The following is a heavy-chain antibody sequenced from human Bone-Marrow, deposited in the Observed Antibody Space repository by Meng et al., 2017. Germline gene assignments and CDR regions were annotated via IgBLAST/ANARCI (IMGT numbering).Heavy chain of an antibody. Sequence: SETLSLTCTVSGGSISSSSYYWGWIRQPPGKGLEWIGSIYYSGSTYYNPSLKSRVTISVDTSKNQFSLKLSSVTAADTAVYYCARDQISKNYYGSGSTIDYWGQGKRVTVAS. J-gene: IGHJ4*02. D-gene: IGHD3-10*01. CDR1: GGSISSSSYY. CDR2: IYYSGST. V-gene: IGHV4-39*07. CDR3: ARDQISKNYYGSGSTIDY.